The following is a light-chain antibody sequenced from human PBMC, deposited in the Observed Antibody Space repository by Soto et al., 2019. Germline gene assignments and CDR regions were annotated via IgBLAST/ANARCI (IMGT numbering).Light chain of an antibody. CDR2: EVS. J-gene: IGLJ1*01. V-gene: IGLV2-14*01. CDR3: SSYGSTSTRYV. CDR1: SSDVGGYNY. Sequence: QSVLTQPASVSGSPGQSITISCTGTSSDVGGYNYVSWYQQHPGKAPKLMIYEVSNRPSGVSNRFSGSKSANTASLTISGLQAEDEADYFCSSYGSTSTRYVFGTGTMVTVL.